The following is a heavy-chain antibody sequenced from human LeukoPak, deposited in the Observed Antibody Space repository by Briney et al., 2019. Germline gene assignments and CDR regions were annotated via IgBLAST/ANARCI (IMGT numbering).Heavy chain of an antibody. V-gene: IGHV3-23*01. D-gene: IGHD2-15*01. CDR1: GFTFSSYA. J-gene: IGHJ4*02. CDR2: ISGSDDGT. Sequence: GGSLRLSCAASGFTFSSYAMSWVRQAPGKGLEWVSAISGSDDGTYNADSVKGRFTISRDNSKNTLYMQMNSLRAEDTAVYYCAKASLGHCSGVTCYNFDYWAREPGSSSPQ. CDR3: AKASLGHCSGVTCYNFDY.